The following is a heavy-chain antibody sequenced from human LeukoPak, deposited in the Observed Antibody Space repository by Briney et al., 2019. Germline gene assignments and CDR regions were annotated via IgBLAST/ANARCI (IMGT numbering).Heavy chain of an antibody. CDR3: AKDAVRYGSGSSAY. J-gene: IGHJ4*02. Sequence: ASVKVSCKASGYTFTTYDINWVRQATGQGLEWMGWMNPNSVNTAYAQKFQGRVTMTRNTSISTAYMELSSLRSEDTAVYYCAKDAVRYGSGSSAYWGQGTLVTVSS. V-gene: IGHV1-8*01. CDR2: MNPNSVNT. D-gene: IGHD3-10*01. CDR1: GYTFTTYD.